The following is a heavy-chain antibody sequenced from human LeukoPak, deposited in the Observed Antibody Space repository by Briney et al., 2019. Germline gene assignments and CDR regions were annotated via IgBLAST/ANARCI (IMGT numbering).Heavy chain of an antibody. CDR2: INPNRGGT. D-gene: IGHD2-2*01. CDR3: ARENIVVVPAAMIYYYYGMDV. CDR1: GYTFTGYY. V-gene: IGHV1-2*02. J-gene: IGHJ6*02. Sequence: GASVKVSCKASGYTFTGYYMYWVRQAPGPGLEWVGWINPNRGGTNYAQKFQGRVTMTRDTSISTAYMELSRLRSDDTAVYYCARENIVVVPAAMIYYYYGMDVWGQGTTVTVSS.